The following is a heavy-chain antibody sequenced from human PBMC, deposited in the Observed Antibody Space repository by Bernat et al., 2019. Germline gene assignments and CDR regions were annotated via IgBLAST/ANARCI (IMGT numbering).Heavy chain of an antibody. V-gene: IGHV3-33*01. J-gene: IGHJ4*02. CDR2: IWYDGSNK. D-gene: IGHD6-13*01. Sequence: QVQLVESGGGVVQPGRSLRLSCAASGFTFSSYGMHWVRQAPGKGLEWVAVIWYDGSNKYYADSVKGRFTISRDNSKNTLYLQMNSLRAEDTAVYYCARDGGAAAGTTDYWGQGTLVTVSS. CDR3: ARDGGAAAGTTDY. CDR1: GFTFSSYG.